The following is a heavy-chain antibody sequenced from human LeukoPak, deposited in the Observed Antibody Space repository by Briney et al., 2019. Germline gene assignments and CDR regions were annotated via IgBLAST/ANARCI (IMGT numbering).Heavy chain of an antibody. CDR2: IYSGGST. J-gene: IGHJ4*02. V-gene: IGHV3-53*01. Sequence: PGGSLRLSCAASGFTVSSNYMSWVRQAPGKGLEWVSVIYSGGSTYYADSVKGRFTISRDNSKNTLYLQMNSLRAEDTAVYYCARATYYYDSSGPANPYFDYWGQGTLVTVSS. CDR1: GFTVSSNY. D-gene: IGHD3-22*01. CDR3: ARATYYYDSSGPANPYFDY.